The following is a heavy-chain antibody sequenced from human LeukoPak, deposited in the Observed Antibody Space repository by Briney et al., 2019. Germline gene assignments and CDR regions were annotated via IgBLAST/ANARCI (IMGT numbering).Heavy chain of an antibody. CDR1: GGSISSGGYY. D-gene: IGHD1-14*01. Sequence: PSETLSLTCTVSGGSISSGGYYWSWIRQHPGKGLEWIGYIYYSGSTYYNPSLKSRVTISVDTSKNQFSLKLSSVTAADTAVYYCARDKKSDGSSAFDTWGQGTMVTVSS. V-gene: IGHV4-31*03. J-gene: IGHJ3*02. CDR2: IYYSGST. CDR3: ARDKKSDGSSAFDT.